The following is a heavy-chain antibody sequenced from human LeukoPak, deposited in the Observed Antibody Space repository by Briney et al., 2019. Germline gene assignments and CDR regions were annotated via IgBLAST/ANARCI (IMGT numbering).Heavy chain of an antibody. CDR1: GYTFTSYY. Sequence: ASVKVSCKASGYTFTSYYMHWVRQAPGQGLEWMGWINPNSGGTNYAQKFQGRVTMTRDTSISTAYMELSRLRSDDTAVYYCARSDYYGSGGHDYWGQGTLVTVSS. V-gene: IGHV1-2*02. CDR2: INPNSGGT. D-gene: IGHD3-10*01. J-gene: IGHJ4*02. CDR3: ARSDYYGSGGHDY.